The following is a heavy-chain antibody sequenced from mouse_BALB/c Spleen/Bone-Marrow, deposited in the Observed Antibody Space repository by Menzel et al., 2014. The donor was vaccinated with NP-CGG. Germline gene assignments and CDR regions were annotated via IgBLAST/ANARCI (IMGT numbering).Heavy chain of an antibody. D-gene: IGHD1-1*01. CDR3: AFYYYGSSPFAY. Sequence: VQLQQPGAELVKPGASVKLSCTASGFNIXDTYMHWVKQRPEQGLEWIGRIDPANGNTKYDPKFQGKATITADTSSNTAYLQLSSLTSEDTAVYYCAFYYYGSSPFAYWGQGTLVTVSA. V-gene: IGHV14-3*02. CDR1: GFNIXDTY. CDR2: IDPANGNT. J-gene: IGHJ3*01.